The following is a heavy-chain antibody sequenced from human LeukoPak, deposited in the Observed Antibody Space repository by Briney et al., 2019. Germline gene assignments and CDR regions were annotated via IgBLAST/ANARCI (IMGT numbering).Heavy chain of an antibody. CDR2: ISSSSSYI. CDR1: GFTFSNNY. Sequence: GGSLRLSCAASGFTFSNNYMSWVRQAPGKGLEWVSSISSSSSYIYYADSVKGRFTISRDNAKNSLYLQMNSLRAEDTAVYYCARDLFRYCSGGSCYGMDVWGQGTTVTVSS. J-gene: IGHJ6*02. V-gene: IGHV3-21*01. D-gene: IGHD2-15*01. CDR3: ARDLFRYCSGGSCYGMDV.